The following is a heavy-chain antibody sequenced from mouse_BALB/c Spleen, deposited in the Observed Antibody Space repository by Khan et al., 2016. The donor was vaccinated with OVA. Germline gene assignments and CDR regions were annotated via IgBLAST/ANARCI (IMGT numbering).Heavy chain of an antibody. CDR3: ARRGLRWDFDY. CDR2: INPSTGYT. V-gene: IGHV1-7*01. D-gene: IGHD1-1*01. Sequence: QVQLQQSGAELAKPGASVKMSCKASGYTFINYWILWVKQRPGQGLEWIGYINPSTGYTEYNQNFKDKATLTADKSSSTASLQLSSLPSEDSAVYYCARRGLRWDFDYWGQGTTLTVSS. J-gene: IGHJ2*01. CDR1: GYTFINYW.